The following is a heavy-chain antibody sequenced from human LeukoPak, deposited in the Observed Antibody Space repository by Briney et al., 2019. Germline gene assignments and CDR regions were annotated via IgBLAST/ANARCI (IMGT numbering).Heavy chain of an antibody. Sequence: SETLSLTCTVSGGSISSGGYYWSWIRQPPGKGLEWIGYIYYSGSTNYNPSLKSRVTISVDTSKNQFSLKLSSVTAADTAVYYCARDGDYYGSGSYYYWGQGTLVTVSS. J-gene: IGHJ4*02. CDR2: IYYSGST. CDR1: GGSISSGGYY. CDR3: ARDGDYYGSGSYYY. V-gene: IGHV4-61*08. D-gene: IGHD3-10*01.